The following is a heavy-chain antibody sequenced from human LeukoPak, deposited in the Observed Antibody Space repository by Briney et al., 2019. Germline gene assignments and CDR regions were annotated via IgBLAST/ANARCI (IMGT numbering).Heavy chain of an antibody. CDR2: INHSGST. V-gene: IGHV4-34*01. CDR1: GGSFSGYY. Sequence: SETLSLTCAVYGGSFSGYYWTWIRQPPGKGLEWIGEINHSGSTNYNPSLKSRVTISVDTSKNQFSLRLTSVTAADTAVYYCASGGWYRGYWGQGTLVTVSS. J-gene: IGHJ4*02. D-gene: IGHD6-19*01. CDR3: ASGGWYRGY.